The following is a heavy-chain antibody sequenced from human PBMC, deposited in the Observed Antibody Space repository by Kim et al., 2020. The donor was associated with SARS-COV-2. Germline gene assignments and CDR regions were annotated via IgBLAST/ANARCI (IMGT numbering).Heavy chain of an antibody. D-gene: IGHD3-16*01. CDR3: ARGGFTRLPSDY. CDR2: ISSDGSKR. J-gene: IGHJ4*02. V-gene: IGHV3-30-3*01. Sequence: GGSLRLSCAVSGLIFRNFPMHWVRQTPGKGLEWVAVISSDGSKRDYADSVRGLFTISRDNSKNTMSLQLNSLTAADTALYYCARGGFTRLPSDYWGQGTRVTVSS. CDR1: GLIFRNFP.